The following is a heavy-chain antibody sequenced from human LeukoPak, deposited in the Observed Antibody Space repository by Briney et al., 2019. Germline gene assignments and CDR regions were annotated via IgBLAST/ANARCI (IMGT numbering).Heavy chain of an antibody. D-gene: IGHD4-23*01. CDR1: GFTFSTYA. J-gene: IGHJ4*02. CDR2: ISSSSSYI. CDR3: ARDYGGNSNKVLDY. V-gene: IGHV3-21*01. Sequence: PGGSLRLSCAASGFTFSTYAVNWVRQAPGKGLEWVSSISSSSSYIYYADSVKGRFTISRDNAKNSLYLQMNSLRAEDTAVYYCARDYGGNSNKVLDYWGQGTLVTVSS.